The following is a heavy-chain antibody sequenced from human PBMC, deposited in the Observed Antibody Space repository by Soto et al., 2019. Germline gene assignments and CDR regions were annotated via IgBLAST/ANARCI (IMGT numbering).Heavy chain of an antibody. CDR2: ISSSSSYI. D-gene: IGHD2-15*01. J-gene: IGHJ3*02. CDR1: GFTFSSYS. CDR3: ARDHGLSSYAFDI. Sequence: EVQLVESGGGLVKPGGSLRLSCAASGFTFSSYSMNWVRQAPGKGLEWVSSISSSSSYIYYADSVKGRFTISRDNAKNSLYLQMNSLRSADTDVYYCARDHGLSSYAFDIWGQVTMVTVSS. V-gene: IGHV3-21*01.